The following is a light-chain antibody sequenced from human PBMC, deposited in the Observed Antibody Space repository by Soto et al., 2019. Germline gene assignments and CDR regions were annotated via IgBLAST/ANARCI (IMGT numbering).Light chain of an antibody. J-gene: IGKJ2*01. Sequence: EIVMTQSPATLSVSPGERATVSCRASQTVSSNLAWYQQKPGQAPRLLIHGASTRATGVPARFSGSVSGTEFTLTISSLQSEDFAVYYCQQYHNWPPQYTFGQGTKLQMK. CDR1: QTVSSN. CDR2: GAS. V-gene: IGKV3-15*01. CDR3: QQYHNWPPQYT.